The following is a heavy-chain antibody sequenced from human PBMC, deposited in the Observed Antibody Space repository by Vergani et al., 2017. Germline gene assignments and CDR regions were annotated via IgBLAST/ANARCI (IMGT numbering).Heavy chain of an antibody. CDR2: IYYSGST. CDR1: GDSISRGGYY. V-gene: IGHV4-31*03. D-gene: IGHD2-21*02. Sequence: QVQLQESGPGLVKPSQTLSLTCTVPGDSISRGGYYWNWIRQHPGKGLEWIGYIYYSGSTNYNSSLKSRVSMSVDTSKNQFSLRLSSVTAADTAVYYCAREVGTEGFDYWGQGTLVTVSS. CDR3: AREVGTEGFDY. J-gene: IGHJ4*02.